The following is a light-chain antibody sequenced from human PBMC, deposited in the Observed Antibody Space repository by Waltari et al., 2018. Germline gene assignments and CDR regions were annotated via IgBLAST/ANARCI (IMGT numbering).Light chain of an antibody. CDR1: QDIRTY. Sequence: DIQMTQSPSSLSASVGDRVTITCQASQDIRTYLNWYQQRPGKAPKLLIYAASNLETGVPSRFSGSGSGTDFSFTISSLQPEDYASYYCQQYDSFPYTFGQGTTLEIK. J-gene: IGKJ2*01. V-gene: IGKV1-33*01. CDR2: AAS. CDR3: QQYDSFPYT.